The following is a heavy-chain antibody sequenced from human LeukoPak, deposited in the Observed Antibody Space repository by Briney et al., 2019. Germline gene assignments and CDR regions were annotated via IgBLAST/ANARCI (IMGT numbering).Heavy chain of an antibody. Sequence: GGSLRLSCAASGFTFSSSGMHWVRQAPGKGLEWVAFIRYDGTSKYYADSVKGRFTISRDNSKHTVYLQMNSLRAEDTAVYYCAKETRGSYSDYWGQGTLVTVSS. CDR1: GFTFSSSG. V-gene: IGHV3-30*02. D-gene: IGHD1-26*01. CDR3: AKETRGSYSDY. CDR2: IRYDGTSK. J-gene: IGHJ4*02.